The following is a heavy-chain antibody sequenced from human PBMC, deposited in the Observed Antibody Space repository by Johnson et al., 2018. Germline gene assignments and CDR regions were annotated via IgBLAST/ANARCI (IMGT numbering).Heavy chain of an antibody. CDR1: GYSFTNYW. D-gene: IGHD6-19*01. Sequence: QLVESGAEVKKPGESLKISCKGSGYSFTNYWIGWVRQMPGKGLEWMGIIYPGDSDTRYSPSFQGQVTIPADRSISTAYLQWSSLKASDTAMYYCAGPRSSGWYEYSDALDIWGQGTMVTVSS. J-gene: IGHJ3*02. CDR2: IYPGDSDT. CDR3: AGPRSSGWYEYSDALDI. V-gene: IGHV5-51*03.